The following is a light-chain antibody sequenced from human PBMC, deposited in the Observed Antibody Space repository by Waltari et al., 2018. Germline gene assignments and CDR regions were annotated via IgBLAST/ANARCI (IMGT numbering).Light chain of an antibody. CDR3: GTWDGSLTAGV. J-gene: IGLJ2*01. Sequence: QSVLTQPPSVSAAPGQKVTIACSGSSSNIGSNSVSWYQQLPGTSPKLLIYDKNQRPSAIPARSSGSRSGTSATLGITGLQTGDEADYYCGTWDGSLTAGVFGGGTKVTVL. CDR2: DKN. CDR1: SSNIGSNS. V-gene: IGLV1-51*01.